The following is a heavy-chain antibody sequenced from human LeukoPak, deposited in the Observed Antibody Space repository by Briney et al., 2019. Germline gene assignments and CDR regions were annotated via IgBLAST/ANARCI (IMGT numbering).Heavy chain of an antibody. CDR2: INPNSGGT. CDR3: ARAYSGYEAFDY. D-gene: IGHD5-12*01. CDR1: GYTFTGYY. J-gene: IGHJ4*02. V-gene: IGHV1-2*02. Sequence: GASVKVSCKASGYTFTGYYIHWVRQAPGQGLEWMGWINPNSGGTNYAQKFQGRVTMTRDTSITYMELSRLRSDDTAVYYCARAYSGYEAFDYWGQGTLVT.